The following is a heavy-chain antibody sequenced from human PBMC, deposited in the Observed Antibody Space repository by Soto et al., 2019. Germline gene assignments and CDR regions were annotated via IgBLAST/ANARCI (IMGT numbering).Heavy chain of an antibody. CDR1: GYTFTSYA. CDR3: AIPYYDILTGEAPFDY. V-gene: IGHV1-3*01. Sequence: ALVKVTCKASGYTFTSYAMHWVRQAPGQRLEWMGWINAGNGNTKYSQKFQGRVTITRDTSASTAYMELSSLRSEDTAVYYCAIPYYDILTGEAPFDYWGQRTLVTVSS. J-gene: IGHJ4*02. D-gene: IGHD3-9*01. CDR2: INAGNGNT.